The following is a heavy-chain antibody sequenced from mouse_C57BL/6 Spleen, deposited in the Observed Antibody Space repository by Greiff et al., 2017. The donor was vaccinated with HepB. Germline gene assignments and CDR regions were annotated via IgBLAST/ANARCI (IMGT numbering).Heavy chain of an antibody. D-gene: IGHD1-1*01. CDR1: GYTFTSYG. CDR3: SRGTVVATYYAMDY. CDR2: IYPRSGNT. Sequence: LQESGAELARPGASVKLSCKASGYTFTSYGISWVKQRTGQGLEWIGEIYPRSGNTYYNEKFKGKATLTADKSSSTAYMELRSLTSEDSAVYFCSRGTVVATYYAMDYWGQGTSVTVSS. J-gene: IGHJ4*01. V-gene: IGHV1-81*01.